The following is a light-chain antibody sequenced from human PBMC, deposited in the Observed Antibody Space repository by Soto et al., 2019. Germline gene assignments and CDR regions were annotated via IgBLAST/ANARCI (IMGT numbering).Light chain of an antibody. V-gene: IGKV3-11*01. CDR1: QSVSSY. CDR2: DAS. Sequence: EIVLTQSPATLSLSPGERATLSCRASQSVSSYLSWYQQKPGQAPRLLIYDASNRATAIPARFSGSGSGTDFTLTISSLEPEDFAVYYCQQRSNWPLQLTFGGGTKVEIK. J-gene: IGKJ4*01. CDR3: QQRSNWPLQLT.